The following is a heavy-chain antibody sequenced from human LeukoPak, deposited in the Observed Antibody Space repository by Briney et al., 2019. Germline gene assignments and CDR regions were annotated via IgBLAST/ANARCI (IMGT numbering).Heavy chain of an antibody. CDR1: GFTFSSYS. D-gene: IGHD3-10*01. CDR3: ASLLWFGELVDY. J-gene: IGHJ4*02. Sequence: GGSLRLSCAASGFTFSSYSMNWVRQAPGKGLEWVSSISSSSSYIYYADSVKGRFTISRDNAKNSLCLQMNSLRAEDTAVYYCASLLWFGELVDYWGQGTLVTVSS. CDR2: ISSSSSYI. V-gene: IGHV3-21*01.